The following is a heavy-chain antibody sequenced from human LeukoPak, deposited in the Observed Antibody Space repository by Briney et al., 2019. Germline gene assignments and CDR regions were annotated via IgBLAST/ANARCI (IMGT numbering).Heavy chain of an antibody. CDR3: ARDPGGYSSWYAWSDF. Sequence: PGGSLRLSCAASGFTFSSYAMSWVRQAPGKGLEFVSAISYNGGSTHYANSVKGRFTISRDNSKNTLYLQMGSLRADDMAVYYCARDPGGYSSWYAWSDFWGQGTLVTVSS. D-gene: IGHD6-13*01. J-gene: IGHJ4*02. V-gene: IGHV3-64*01. CDR2: ISYNGGST. CDR1: GFTFSSYA.